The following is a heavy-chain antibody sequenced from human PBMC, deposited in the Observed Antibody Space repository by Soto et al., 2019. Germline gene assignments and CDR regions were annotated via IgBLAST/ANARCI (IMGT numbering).Heavy chain of an antibody. Sequence: ESLKISCKGSGYSFTSYWISWVRQMPGKGLEWMGRIDPSDSYTNYSPSFQGHVTISADKSISTAYLQWSSLKASDTAMYYCARQIAPPHYYGSGSYYNRLYYYYGMDVWGQGTTVTVSS. CDR2: IDPSDSYT. D-gene: IGHD3-10*01. V-gene: IGHV5-10-1*01. J-gene: IGHJ6*02. CDR1: GYSFTSYW. CDR3: ARQIAPPHYYGSGSYYNRLYYYYGMDV.